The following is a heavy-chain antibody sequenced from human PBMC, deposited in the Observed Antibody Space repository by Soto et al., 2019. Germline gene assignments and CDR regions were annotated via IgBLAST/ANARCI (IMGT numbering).Heavy chain of an antibody. CDR3: ARHPDYHDSGGYYFFDY. V-gene: IGHV1-18*01. J-gene: IGHJ4*02. CDR2: ISAYNGHT. Sequence: QVQLVQSGAEVKKPGASVKVCCKASGYTFSSYGISWVRQAPGQGLEWMGWISAYNGHTKYTQKLQGRVTMTADTSTTTVYMELRSLRSDDTAVYYCARHPDYHDSGGYYFFDYWGQGTLVTVSS. D-gene: IGHD3-22*01. CDR1: GYTFSSYG.